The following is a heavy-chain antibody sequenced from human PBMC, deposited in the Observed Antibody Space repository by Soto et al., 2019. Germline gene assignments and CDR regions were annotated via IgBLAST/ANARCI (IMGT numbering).Heavy chain of an antibody. CDR2: MNPNSGNT. Sequence: ASVKVSCKDSGYTLTSYDINWVRQATGQGLEWMGWMNPNSGNTGYAQKFQGRVTMTRNTSISTAYMELSSLRSEDTAVYYCARATSYPYYDFWSGYYNYYYYYYMDVWGKGTTVTVSS. V-gene: IGHV1-8*01. J-gene: IGHJ6*03. D-gene: IGHD3-3*01. CDR1: GYTLTSYD. CDR3: ARATSYPYYDFWSGYYNYYYYYYMDV.